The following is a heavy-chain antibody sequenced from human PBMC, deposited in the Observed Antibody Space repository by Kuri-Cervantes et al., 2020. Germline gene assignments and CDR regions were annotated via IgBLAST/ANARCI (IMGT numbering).Heavy chain of an antibody. CDR2: ISGSGGST. Sequence: GGSLRLSCAASGFTFSSYAMSWVRQAPGKGLEWVSAISGSGGSTYYADSVEGRFTISRDNSKNTLYLQMNSLRAEDTAVYYCAREWDPDTAMVNGGAFDIWGQGTMVTVSS. CDR3: AREWDPDTAMVNGGAFDI. V-gene: IGHV3-23*01. D-gene: IGHD5-18*01. J-gene: IGHJ3*02. CDR1: GFTFSSYA.